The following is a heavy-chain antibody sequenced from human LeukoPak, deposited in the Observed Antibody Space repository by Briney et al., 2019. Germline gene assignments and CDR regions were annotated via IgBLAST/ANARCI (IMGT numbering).Heavy chain of an antibody. CDR3: ARGDPGAY. CDR1: GFTVSSNH. V-gene: IGHV3-53*01. J-gene: IGHJ4*02. Sequence: GGSLRLSCAASGFTVSSNHMSWVRQAPGKGLEWVSVIYSGGKTFYADSVKGRFTISRDNSKNTLYLQMNSLRAEDTAVYYCARGDPGAYWGQGTLVTVSS. D-gene: IGHD2-21*02. CDR2: IYSGGKT.